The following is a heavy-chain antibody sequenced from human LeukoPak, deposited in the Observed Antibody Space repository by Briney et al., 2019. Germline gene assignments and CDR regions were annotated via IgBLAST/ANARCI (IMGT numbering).Heavy chain of an antibody. CDR3: ARDGSNRGYYYGMDV. Sequence: PSETLSLTCTVSGGSISSGGYSWSWIRQPPRKGLEWIGYIYHSGSTYYNPSLKSRVTISVDRSKNQFSLKLSSVTAADTAVYYCARDGSNRGYYYGMDVWGQGTTVTVSS. J-gene: IGHJ6*02. CDR1: GGSISSGGYS. D-gene: IGHD1-26*01. V-gene: IGHV4-30-2*01. CDR2: IYHSGST.